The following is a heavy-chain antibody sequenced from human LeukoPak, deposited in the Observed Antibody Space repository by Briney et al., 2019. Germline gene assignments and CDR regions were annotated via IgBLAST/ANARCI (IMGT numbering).Heavy chain of an antibody. CDR2: IFYSGSA. D-gene: IGHD1-14*01. J-gene: IGHJ4*02. Sequence: SETLSLTCTVSGGSINDFYWTWIRQPPGKGLEWIGYIFYSGSANSNPSLESRVTISVDTSKNQFSLKLSSVTAADTAVYYCARGEPIENFDYWGQGTLVTVSS. V-gene: IGHV4-59*01. CDR1: GGSINDFY. CDR3: ARGEPIENFDY.